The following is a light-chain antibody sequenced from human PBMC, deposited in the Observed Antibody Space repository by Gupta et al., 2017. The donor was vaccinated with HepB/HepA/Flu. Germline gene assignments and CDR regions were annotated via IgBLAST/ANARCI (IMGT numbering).Light chain of an antibody. CDR1: QSVSSSY. V-gene: IGKV3-20*01. J-gene: IGKJ5*01. Sequence: EIVLTQSPGTLSLSPGDRATLSCRASQSVSSSYVAWYRQKPGQSPRLLIYAASSRATGIPDRFSGSGSVTAFTLTISWLQPEDFAVYYCQQYGSSPVTFGQGTRLEIK. CDR2: AAS. CDR3: QQYGSSPVT.